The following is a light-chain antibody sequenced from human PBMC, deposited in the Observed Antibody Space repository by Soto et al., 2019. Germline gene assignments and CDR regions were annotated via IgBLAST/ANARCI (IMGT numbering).Light chain of an antibody. Sequence: QSALTQPPSASGTPGQRVSVSCSGSSSNIGNNYVFWYQHLLGTAPKLLIYRNDQRPSGVSARFSGSKSGTSASLAISGLRSEDEADYYCAAWDDSLSGAYVFGPGTKVTVL. J-gene: IGLJ1*01. CDR2: RND. CDR3: AAWDDSLSGAYV. V-gene: IGLV1-47*01. CDR1: SSNIGNNY.